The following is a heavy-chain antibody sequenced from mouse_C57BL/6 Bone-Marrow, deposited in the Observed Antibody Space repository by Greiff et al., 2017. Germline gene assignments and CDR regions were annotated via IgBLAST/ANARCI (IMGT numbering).Heavy chain of an antibody. CDR2: IHPNSGST. V-gene: IGHV1-64*01. J-gene: IGHJ2*01. CDR1: GYTFTSYW. D-gene: IGHD1-1*01. CDR3: ARGSSYGGYYFDH. Sequence: QVQLQQPGAELVKPGASVKLSCKASGYTFTSYWMHWVKQRPGQGLEWIGMIHPNSGSTNYNEKFKSKATLTVDKSSSTAYMQLSSLTSEDSAVYYCARGSSYGGYYFDHWGQGTTLTVSS.